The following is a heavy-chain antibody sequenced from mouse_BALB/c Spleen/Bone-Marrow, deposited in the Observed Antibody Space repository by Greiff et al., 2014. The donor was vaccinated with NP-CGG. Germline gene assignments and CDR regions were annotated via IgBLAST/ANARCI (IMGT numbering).Heavy chain of an antibody. CDR3: ARGDYSFAY. D-gene: IGHD2-13*01. CDR1: GYAFTNYL. J-gene: IGHJ3*01. Sequence: QVQLQQSGAELVRPGTSVKVSCKASGYAFTNYLIEWVKQRPGQGLEWIGVINPGSGGTNYNEKFKGKATLTADKSSSTAYMQLSSLTSDDSAVYFCARGDYSFAYWGQGTLVTVSA. V-gene: IGHV1-54*01. CDR2: INPGSGGT.